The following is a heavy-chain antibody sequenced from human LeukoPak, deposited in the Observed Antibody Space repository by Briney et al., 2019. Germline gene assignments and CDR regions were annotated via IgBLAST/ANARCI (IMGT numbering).Heavy chain of an antibody. CDR1: GGSIRSSNW. D-gene: IGHD3-10*01. V-gene: IGHV4-4*02. J-gene: IGHJ4*02. CDR2: IYHSGST. CDR3: ARAMRHYYGSGSYLHY. Sequence: PSGTLSLTCAISGGSIRSSNWWRWVRQPPGKGLEWIGEIYHSGSTNYNPSLKSRVTISVDKSKNQFSLKLSSVTAADTAVYYCARAMRHYYGSGSYLHYWGQGTLVTVSS.